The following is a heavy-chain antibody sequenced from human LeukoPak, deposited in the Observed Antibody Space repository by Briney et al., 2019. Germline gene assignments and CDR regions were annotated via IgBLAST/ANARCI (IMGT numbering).Heavy chain of an antibody. CDR2: ISASGGST. V-gene: IGHV3-23*01. Sequence: GGSLRLSCAASGFTFSSYAMTWVRQAPGKGLEWVSGISASGGSTYYADSVKGRFTISRDNSKNTLYLQMTSLRADDTAVYYCAKPMAGSNVDYWGQGTLVTVSS. D-gene: IGHD6-19*01. CDR1: GFTFSSYA. J-gene: IGHJ4*02. CDR3: AKPMAGSNVDY.